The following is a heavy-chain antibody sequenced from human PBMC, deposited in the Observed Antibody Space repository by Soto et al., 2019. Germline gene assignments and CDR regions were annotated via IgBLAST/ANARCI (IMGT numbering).Heavy chain of an antibody. CDR3: ARGSRQGIAAAGTSLGYNWFDP. CDR2: INPNSGGT. Sequence: ASVKVSCKASGYTFTGYYMHWVRQAPGQGLEWMGWINPNSGGTNYAQKFQGWVTMTRDTSISTAYMELSRLRSDDTAVYYCARGSRQGIAAAGTSLGYNWFDPWGQGTLVTVS. V-gene: IGHV1-2*04. D-gene: IGHD6-13*01. CDR1: GYTFTGYY. J-gene: IGHJ5*02.